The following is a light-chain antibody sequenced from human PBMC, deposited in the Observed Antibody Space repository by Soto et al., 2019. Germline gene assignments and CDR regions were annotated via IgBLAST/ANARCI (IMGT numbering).Light chain of an antibody. CDR2: DAS. J-gene: IGKJ1*01. Sequence: EIVLTQSPATLSFSPCERATLSFTASQSVSSYLAWYQQKPGQAPRLLIYDASNRATGIPARFSGSGSGTDFTLTISRLEPEDFAVYYCQQYGSSPSTFGQGTKVDIK. CDR3: QQYGSSPST. V-gene: IGKV3-20*01. CDR1: QSVSSY.